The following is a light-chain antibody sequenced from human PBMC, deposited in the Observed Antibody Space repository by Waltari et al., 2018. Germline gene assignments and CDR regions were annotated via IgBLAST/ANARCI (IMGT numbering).Light chain of an antibody. CDR3: QSAANSVTFDVV. CDR1: ALPKQY. Sequence: SNELTQPPSVSVSPGQTARIPCSGDALPKQYAYWFQQKQGQAPLLRIYKDNERPSGSPERFSASNSVTTVTLTISGVQAEDEADYYGQSAANSVTFDVVFGGGTKLTVL. V-gene: IGLV3-25*03. CDR2: KDN. J-gene: IGLJ2*01.